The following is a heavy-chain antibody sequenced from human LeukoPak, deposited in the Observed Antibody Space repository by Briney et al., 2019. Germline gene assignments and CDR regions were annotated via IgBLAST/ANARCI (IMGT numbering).Heavy chain of an antibody. CDR2: ISRSSSYI. V-gene: IGHV3-21*01. J-gene: IGHJ4*02. D-gene: IGHD5-24*01. Sequence: GGSLRLSCAASGFTFSSYSMNWVRQAPGTGLEWVSFISRSSSYIYYADSVKGRFTISRDNAKNSLYLQMNSLRAEDTAVYYCARDLGDGYNPFDYWGQGTLVTVSS. CDR3: ARDLGDGYNPFDY. CDR1: GFTFSSYS.